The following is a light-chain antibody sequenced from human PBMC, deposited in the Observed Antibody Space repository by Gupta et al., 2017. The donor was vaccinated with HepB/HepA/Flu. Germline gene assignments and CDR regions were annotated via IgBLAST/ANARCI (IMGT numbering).Light chain of an antibody. Sequence: QSALTQPASVSGSPGQSITISCTGTSSDIGAYNYVSWYQQHPGKAPKLMIYDVSNRPSGVSNRFSGSKSGNTASLTISGLQAGDEADYYCNSYTSSSTLIFGGGTKLTVL. CDR3: NSYTSSSTLI. CDR2: DVS. V-gene: IGLV2-14*03. J-gene: IGLJ2*01. CDR1: SSDIGAYNY.